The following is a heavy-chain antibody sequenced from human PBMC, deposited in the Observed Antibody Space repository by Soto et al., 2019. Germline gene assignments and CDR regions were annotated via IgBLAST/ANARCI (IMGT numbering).Heavy chain of an antibody. V-gene: IGHV1-18*01. J-gene: IGHJ5*02. Sequence: QVQLVQSGTEVKKPGASVKVSCKASGYTLSTYVMSWLRQAPGQGPEWMGWVNGYNGYTKYAEKFQGRVTMTTDTSTSTAYMELWSLRSDDTAVYYCARDDKNWFDPWGQGTLVSVSS. CDR3: ARDDKNWFDP. CDR1: GYTLSTYV. CDR2: VNGYNGYT.